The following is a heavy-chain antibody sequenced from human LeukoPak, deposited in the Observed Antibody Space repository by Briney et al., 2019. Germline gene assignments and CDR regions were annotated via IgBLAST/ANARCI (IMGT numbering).Heavy chain of an antibody. J-gene: IGHJ4*02. CDR1: GFTFSSYG. CDR3: AKDLYVWGSYTYDY. V-gene: IGHV3-30*18. D-gene: IGHD3-16*01. CDR2: IPYDGSNK. Sequence: GGSLRLSCAASGFTFSSYGMHWVRQAPGKGLEWVAVIPYDGSNKYYADSVKGRFTISRDNSKNTLYLQMNSLRAEDTAVYYCAKDLYVWGSYTYDYWGQGTLVTVSS.